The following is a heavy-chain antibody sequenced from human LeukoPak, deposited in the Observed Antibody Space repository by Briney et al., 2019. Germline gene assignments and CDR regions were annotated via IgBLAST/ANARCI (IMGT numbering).Heavy chain of an antibody. V-gene: IGHV1-2*02. CDR1: GYTFTGYY. CDR2: INPNSGGT. Sequence: ASVKVSCKASGYTFTGYYMHWVRQAPGQGLEWMGWINPNSGGTNYAQKFQGRVTMTRDTSISTAYMELSRLRPDDTAVYYCASDSSGYYYPFDPWGQGTLVTVSS. CDR3: ASDSSGYYYPFDP. J-gene: IGHJ5*02. D-gene: IGHD3-22*01.